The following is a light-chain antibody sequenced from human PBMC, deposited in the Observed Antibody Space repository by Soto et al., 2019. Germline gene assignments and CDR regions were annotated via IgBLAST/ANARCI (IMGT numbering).Light chain of an antibody. CDR3: SSYVGSFTFA. CDR2: EGT. Sequence: QSALTQAASVSGSPGQSITISCTGTSSDVGSYNLVAWYQQHPGKAPKLIVYEGTKWPSGVSNRFSGSQSGSTASLTISGLQAEDEADYYCSSYVGSFTFAFGTGTKVTVL. V-gene: IGLV2-23*03. J-gene: IGLJ1*01. CDR1: SSDVGSYNL.